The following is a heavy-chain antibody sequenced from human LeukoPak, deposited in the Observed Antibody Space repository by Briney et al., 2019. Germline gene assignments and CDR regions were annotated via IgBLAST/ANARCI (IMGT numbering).Heavy chain of an antibody. V-gene: IGHV1-8*01. J-gene: IGHJ4*02. CDR2: MNPNSDNR. D-gene: IGHD3-10*01. CDR3: ATMRSLKLLWFGELSPYYFDY. Sequence: ASVEVSCLLSGHTFPSYDIYCVRQATGPGVGWMVWMNPNSDNRGYAQKFQGRVTMTRNTSISTAYMELSSLRSEDTAVYYCATMRSLKLLWFGELSPYYFDYWGQGTLVTVSS. CDR1: GHTFPSYD.